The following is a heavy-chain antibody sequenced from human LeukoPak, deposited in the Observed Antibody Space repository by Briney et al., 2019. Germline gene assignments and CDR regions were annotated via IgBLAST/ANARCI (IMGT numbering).Heavy chain of an antibody. Sequence: SVKVSCKASGYTFTSYDINWVRQATGQGLEWMGRIIPILGIANYAQKFQGRVTITADKSTSTAYMELSSLRSEDTAVYYCASLMVRGVMMPDYYYGMDVWGQGTTVTVSS. CDR2: IIPILGIA. J-gene: IGHJ6*02. V-gene: IGHV1-69*04. D-gene: IGHD3-10*01. CDR3: ASLMVRGVMMPDYYYGMDV. CDR1: GYTFTSYD.